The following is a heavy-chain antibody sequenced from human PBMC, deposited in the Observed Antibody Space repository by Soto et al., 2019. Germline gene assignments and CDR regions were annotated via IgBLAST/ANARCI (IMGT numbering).Heavy chain of an antibody. J-gene: IGHJ4*02. CDR3: TTDDPINKN. D-gene: IGHD1-1*01. Sequence: SETLSLTCTVSGGSISSSSYYWGWIRQPPGKGLEWIGSIYYSGSTYYNPSLKSRVTISVDTSKNQFSLKLSSVTAADTAVYYCTTDDPINKNWGQGTLVTVSS. V-gene: IGHV4-39*03. CDR2: IYYSGST. CDR1: GGSISSSSYY.